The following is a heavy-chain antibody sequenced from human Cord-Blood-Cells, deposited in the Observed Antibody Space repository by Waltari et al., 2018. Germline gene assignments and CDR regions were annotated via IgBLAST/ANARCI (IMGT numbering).Heavy chain of an antibody. D-gene: IGHD2-15*01. Sequence: EVQLVQSGAEVKKPGESLKIYCKGSGYSFTSYWIGWVGQMPGKGLEWMGIIYPGDSDTRYSPSFKGQVTISADKSISTAYLQWSSRKASDTAMYYCAREGAHCSGGSCYYYYYGMDVWGQGP. J-gene: IGHJ6*02. CDR3: AREGAHCSGGSCYYYYYGMDV. V-gene: IGHV5-51*01. CDR1: GYSFTSYW. CDR2: IYPGDSDT.